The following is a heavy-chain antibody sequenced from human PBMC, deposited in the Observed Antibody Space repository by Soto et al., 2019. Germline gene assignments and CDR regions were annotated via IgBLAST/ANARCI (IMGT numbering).Heavy chain of an antibody. Sequence: EVQLLESGGGLVQPGGSLRLSCAASGFTFSSYAMSWVRQAPGKGLEWVSAISGSGGSTYYADSVKGRFTISRDNSKNTLYLQMNSVRAEDTAVYYCVKGRIVVVPAARYYFDYWGQGTLVTVSS. CDR1: GFTFSSYA. D-gene: IGHD2-2*01. CDR2: ISGSGGST. V-gene: IGHV3-23*01. J-gene: IGHJ4*02. CDR3: VKGRIVVVPAARYYFDY.